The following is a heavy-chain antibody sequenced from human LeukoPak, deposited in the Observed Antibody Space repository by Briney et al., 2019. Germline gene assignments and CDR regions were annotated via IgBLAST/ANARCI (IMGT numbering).Heavy chain of an antibody. D-gene: IGHD2-21*02. Sequence: GESLKISCKGSGYSFTSYWIGWVRQMPGKGLEWMGIIYPGDSDTRYSPSFQGQVTISADKSISTAYLQWSSLKASDTAMYYCARSLTGKLAYCGGDCYGDAFDIWGQGTMVTVSS. CDR3: ARSLTGKLAYCGGDCYGDAFDI. CDR1: GYSFTSYW. CDR2: IYPGDSDT. J-gene: IGHJ3*02. V-gene: IGHV5-51*01.